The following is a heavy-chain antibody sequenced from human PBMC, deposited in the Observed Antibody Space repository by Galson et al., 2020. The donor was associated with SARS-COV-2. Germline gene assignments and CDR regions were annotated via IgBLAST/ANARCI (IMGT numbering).Heavy chain of an antibody. CDR3: ARGGAYSSGLDPFDY. CDR2: ISAYNGNT. Sequence: ASAKVSCKASAYTFTSYGISWVRQAPGQGLEWMGWISAYNGNTNYAQKLQGRVTMTTDTSTSTAYMELRSLRSDDTAVYYCARGGAYSSGLDPFDYWGQGTLVTVSS. J-gene: IGHJ4*02. D-gene: IGHD6-19*01. V-gene: IGHV1-18*01. CDR1: AYTFTSYG.